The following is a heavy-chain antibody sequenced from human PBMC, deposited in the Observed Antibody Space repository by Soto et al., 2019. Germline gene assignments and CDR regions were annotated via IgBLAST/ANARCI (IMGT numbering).Heavy chain of an antibody. Sequence: ASQTPSLTCPVDGGFFSVYYWSWIRQPQGKGLEWIGEINHSGSTNYNPSLKSRVTISVDTSKNQFSLKLSSVTAADTAVYYCARTYHYPLDSSGWYERYYYGMDVWGQGTTVTVSS. CDR2: INHSGST. J-gene: IGHJ6*02. CDR3: ARTYHYPLDSSGWYERYYYGMDV. D-gene: IGHD6-19*01. CDR1: GGFFSVYY. V-gene: IGHV4-34*01.